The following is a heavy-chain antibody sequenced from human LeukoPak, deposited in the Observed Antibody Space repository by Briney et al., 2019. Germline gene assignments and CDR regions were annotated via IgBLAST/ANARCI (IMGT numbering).Heavy chain of an antibody. D-gene: IGHD1-14*01. CDR1: GGSISSYY. Sequence: SETLSLTCTVSGGSISSYYWSWIRQPPGKGLEWIGYIHYSGSTNYNPSLKSRVTISVDTSKNQFSLKLSSVTAADTAVYYCARRNKGPADVWAKGTTVIVSS. V-gene: IGHV4-59*01. CDR2: IHYSGST. CDR3: ARRNKGPADV. J-gene: IGHJ6*03.